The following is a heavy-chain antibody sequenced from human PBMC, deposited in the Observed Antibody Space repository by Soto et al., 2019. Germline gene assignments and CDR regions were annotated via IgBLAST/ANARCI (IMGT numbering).Heavy chain of an antibody. Sequence: GGSLTLSCAASGFTFSSYAMQWVRQAQGKGLEWVAHISHDGSNNYYADSVKGRFTISRDNSKNMVYLQMNSLRVDDTAVYYCARDRSMVVVVPGYWGQGTLVTAPQ. D-gene: IGHD2-15*01. CDR3: ARDRSMVVVVPGY. CDR1: GFTFSSYA. J-gene: IGHJ4*02. V-gene: IGHV3-30-3*01. CDR2: ISHDGSNN.